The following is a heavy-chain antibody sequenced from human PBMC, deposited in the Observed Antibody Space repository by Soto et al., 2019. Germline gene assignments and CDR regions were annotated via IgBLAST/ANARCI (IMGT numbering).Heavy chain of an antibody. CDR3: VREIASRL. V-gene: IGHV3-7*01. J-gene: IGHJ6*04. D-gene: IGHD2-21*01. Sequence: EVQVVESGGGLVQPGGSLRLSCAASGFTFTSYWMTWVRQAPGRGLEWVANINKDGSEKSYVDSVKRRFTIPRDNAKSALYLQMNGLRADDTAVYYCVREIASRLWGKGTTVIVSS. CDR2: INKDGSEK. CDR1: GFTFTSYW.